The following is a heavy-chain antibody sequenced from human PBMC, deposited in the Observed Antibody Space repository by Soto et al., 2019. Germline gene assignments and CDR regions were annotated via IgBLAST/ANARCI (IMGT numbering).Heavy chain of an antibody. CDR2: ISSGRPDI. CDR1: GFSFDTYN. Sequence: PGGSLRLSCAASGFSFDTYNMNRVRQAPGKGLEWVSSISSGRPDIFYADSVRGRFTISRDDAKKSLFLQMNSLRADDTAVYYCARDHLGIAAGDFDLWGQGTLVTVSS. J-gene: IGHJ4*02. CDR3: ARDHLGIAAGDFDL. V-gene: IGHV3-21*01. D-gene: IGHD6-19*01.